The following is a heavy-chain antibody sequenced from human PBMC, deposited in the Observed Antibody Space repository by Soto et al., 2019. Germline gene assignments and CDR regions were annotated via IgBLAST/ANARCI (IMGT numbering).Heavy chain of an antibody. CDR2: IKYSGYT. V-gene: IGHV4-39*01. CDR3: ATPKKGNFASDATFFGC. D-gene: IGHD3-16*01. Sequence: SETLSLTCTVSGGSISSSSYYWGWIRQPPGKGLEWIANIKYSGYTFYNPSFNSRVTISLDPSQNQFSLKLSSVTAADTAVYYCATPKKGNFASDATFFGCLGQVIWVVVAS. J-gene: IGHJ4*02. CDR1: GGSISSSSYY.